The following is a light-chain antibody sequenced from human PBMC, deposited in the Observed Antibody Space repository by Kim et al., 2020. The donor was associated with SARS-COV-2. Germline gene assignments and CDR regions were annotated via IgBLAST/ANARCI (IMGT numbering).Light chain of an antibody. CDR3: QAWDSSTQIV. CDR2: QDS. V-gene: IGLV3-1*01. CDR1: KLGDKY. Sequence: SYELTQPPSVSVSPGQTASITCSGDKLGDKYACWYQQKPGQSPVLVIYQDSKRPSGIPERFSGSNSGNTATLTISGTQAMDEADYYCQAWDSSTQIVF. J-gene: IGLJ2*01.